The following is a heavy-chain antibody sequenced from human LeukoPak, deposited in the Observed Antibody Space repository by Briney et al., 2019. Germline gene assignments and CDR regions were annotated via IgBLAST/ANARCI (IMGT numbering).Heavy chain of an antibody. J-gene: IGHJ5*02. CDR1: GFTFSSYW. CDR2: INSDGSST. CDR3: ARDYDYVWGSSIRPFWFPRGVGDS. Sequence: GSLRLSCAASGFTFSSYWMHWVRQAPGKGLVWVSRINSDGSSTSYADSVKGRFTISRDNAKNTLYLQMNSLRAEDTAVYYCARDYDYVWGSSIRPFWFPRGVGDSWGQGTLVTVSS. V-gene: IGHV3-74*01. D-gene: IGHD3-16*01.